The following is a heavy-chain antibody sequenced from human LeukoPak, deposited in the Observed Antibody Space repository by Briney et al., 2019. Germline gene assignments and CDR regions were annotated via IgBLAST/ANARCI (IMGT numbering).Heavy chain of an antibody. CDR2: IYHSGST. CDR3: ARDPGYSSGWYRPGFDY. V-gene: IGHV4-39*07. CDR1: GGSISSSSYY. J-gene: IGHJ4*02. Sequence: SETLSLTCTVSGGSISSSSYYWGWIRQPPGTGLEWIGSIYHSGSTYYNPSLKSRVTISVDTSKNQFSLKLSSVTAADTAVYYCARDPGYSSGWYRPGFDYWGQGTLVTVSS. D-gene: IGHD6-19*01.